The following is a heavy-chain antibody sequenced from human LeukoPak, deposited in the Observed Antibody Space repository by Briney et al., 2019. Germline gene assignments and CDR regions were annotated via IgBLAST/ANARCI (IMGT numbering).Heavy chain of an antibody. CDR3: CGSPGYFDY. J-gene: IGHJ4*02. CDR1: GFTFSSYA. Sequence: PGGSLRLSCAASGFTFSSYAMHWVRQAPGKGLEWVAVISYDGSNKYYADSVKGRFTISRDNSKNTLYLQMNSLRAEDTAVYYCCGSPGYFDYWGQGTLVTVSS. CDR2: ISYDGSNK. V-gene: IGHV3-30*04. D-gene: IGHD1-26*01.